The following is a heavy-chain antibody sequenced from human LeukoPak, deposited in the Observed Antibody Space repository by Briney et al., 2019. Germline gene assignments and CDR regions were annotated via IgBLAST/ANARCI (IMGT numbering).Heavy chain of an antibody. J-gene: IGHJ4*02. V-gene: IGHV3-23*01. CDR2: ISGSGGST. CDR1: GFTFSSYA. CDR3: ARMNYVSSGWGAPFDY. Sequence: GGSLRLSCAASGFTFSSYAMSWVRQAPGKGLEWVSAISGSGGSTYYADSVKGRFTISRDNSKNSLYLQMNSLRAEDTAVYYCARMNYVSSGWGAPFDYWGQGTLVTVSS. D-gene: IGHD1-7*01.